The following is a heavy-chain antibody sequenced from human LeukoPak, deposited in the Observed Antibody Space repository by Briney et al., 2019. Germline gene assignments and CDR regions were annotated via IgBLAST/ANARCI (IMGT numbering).Heavy chain of an antibody. V-gene: IGHV4-59*08. D-gene: IGHD5-24*01. Sequence: SETRSLTWTVSGGSISTYYWSWIRQPPGKGLEGIGYIYYSGSTDYNPSLKSRVTISVDTSKNQFSLKLNSVTAADTAVYYCARHQPWATIMGPVMDVWGQGTTVTVSS. CDR1: GGSISTYY. CDR3: ARHQPWATIMGPVMDV. J-gene: IGHJ6*02. CDR2: IYYSGST.